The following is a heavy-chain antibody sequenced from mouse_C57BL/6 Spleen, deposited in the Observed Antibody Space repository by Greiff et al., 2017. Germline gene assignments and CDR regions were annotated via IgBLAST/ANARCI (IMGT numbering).Heavy chain of an antibody. J-gene: IGHJ2*01. CDR3: AREILGSLDY. D-gene: IGHD4-1*01. Sequence: QVQLQQSGAELVKPGASVTISCKASGYAFSSYWMNWVKQRPGKGLEWIGQIYPGDGDTNYNGKFKGKATLTADKSSSTAYMQRSSLTSEDSAVYFCAREILGSLDYWGQGTTLTVSS. CDR1: GYAFSSYW. V-gene: IGHV1-80*01. CDR2: IYPGDGDT.